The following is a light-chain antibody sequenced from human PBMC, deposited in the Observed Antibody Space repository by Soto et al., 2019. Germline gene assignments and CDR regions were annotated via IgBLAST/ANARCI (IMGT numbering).Light chain of an antibody. Sequence: DIQMTQSPSSLSASVGDRVTITCRASQSISSYLNWYQQKPGKAPKLLIHAASSLESGVPSRFSGSGSGTDFTLTISSLQPEDSATYYCQQSYSIPVTFGQGTKVAIK. CDR1: QSISSY. J-gene: IGKJ2*01. V-gene: IGKV1-39*01. CDR2: AAS. CDR3: QQSYSIPVT.